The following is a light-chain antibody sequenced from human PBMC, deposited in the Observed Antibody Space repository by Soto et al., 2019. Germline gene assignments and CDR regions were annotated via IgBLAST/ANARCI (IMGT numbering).Light chain of an antibody. Sequence: DIQMTQSPSSLSASVGDRVTITCRASQGIGSDLGWFQQKPGKAPKRLIFDASHFQSGVPSRFSGSGSETEFTLTITSLQPDDFATYYCLQHNSCPPTFGQGTKVEMK. J-gene: IGKJ1*01. V-gene: IGKV1-17*01. CDR3: LQHNSCPPT. CDR2: DAS. CDR1: QGIGSD.